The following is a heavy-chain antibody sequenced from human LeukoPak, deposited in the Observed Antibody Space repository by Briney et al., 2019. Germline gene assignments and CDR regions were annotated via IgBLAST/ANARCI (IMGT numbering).Heavy chain of an antibody. V-gene: IGHV3-30*02. CDR3: ARDEGYSYGYELDY. CDR2: VRYDSSNK. Sequence: GGSLRLSCAASGFTFSGYGMHWVRQAPGKGLEWVAFVRYDSSNKYYADSVKGRFTVSRDNSKNMLYLQMNSLRAEDTAVYYCARDEGYSYGYELDYWGQGTLVTVSS. D-gene: IGHD5-18*01. CDR1: GFTFSGYG. J-gene: IGHJ4*02.